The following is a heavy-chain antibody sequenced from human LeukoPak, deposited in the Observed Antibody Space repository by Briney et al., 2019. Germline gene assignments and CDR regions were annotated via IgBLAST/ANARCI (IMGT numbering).Heavy chain of an antibody. CDR3: AREKVDSSGYYYY. CDR2: IIPIFGTA. J-gene: IGHJ4*02. CDR1: GYTFTTYG. D-gene: IGHD3-22*01. Sequence: SVKVSCKVSGYTFTTYGISWVRQAPGQGLEWMGGIIPIFGTANYAQKFQGKVTITADESTSTAYMELSSLRSEDTAVYYCAREKVDSSGYYYYWGQGTLVTVSS. V-gene: IGHV1-69*13.